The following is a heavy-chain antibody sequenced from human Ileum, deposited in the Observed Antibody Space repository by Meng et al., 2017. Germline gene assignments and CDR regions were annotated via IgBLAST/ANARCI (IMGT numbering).Heavy chain of an antibody. V-gene: IGHV1-69*10. J-gene: IGHJ6*02. Sequence: QVQLVQSGAEVKKPGSSVKVSCKASGGTVSNYAISWVRQAPGQGLEWMGGIIPLLGKTDYAQKFQGRVTITADISATTVYMELNSLRSEDTALYYCARPHGTSVSHNHYAMDVWGQGTTVTVSS. D-gene: IGHD6-13*01. CDR1: GGTVSNYA. CDR2: IIPLLGKT. CDR3: ARPHGTSVSHNHYAMDV.